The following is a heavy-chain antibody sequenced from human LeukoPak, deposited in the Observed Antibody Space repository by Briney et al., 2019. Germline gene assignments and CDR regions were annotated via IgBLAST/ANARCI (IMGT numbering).Heavy chain of an antibody. CDR1: GFTFSSYS. Sequence: GGSLRLSCAASGFTFSSYSTNWVRQAPGKGLEWVSSISSSSSYIYYADSVEGRFTISRDNAKNSLYLQMNSLRAEDTAVHYCARGPMVRGLDYWGQGTLVTVSS. J-gene: IGHJ4*02. CDR2: ISSSSSYI. CDR3: ARGPMVRGLDY. D-gene: IGHD3-10*01. V-gene: IGHV3-21*01.